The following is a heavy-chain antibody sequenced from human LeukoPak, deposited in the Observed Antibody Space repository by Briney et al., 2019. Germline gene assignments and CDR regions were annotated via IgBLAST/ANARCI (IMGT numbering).Heavy chain of an antibody. J-gene: IGHJ4*02. V-gene: IGHV3-73*01. CDR2: IRSKANSYAT. CDR1: GFTFSGSA. Sequence: GGSLKLSCAASGFTFSGSAMHWVRQASGKGLEWVGRIRSKANSYATAYAASVTGRFTISRDDSKNTAYLQMNSLKTEDTAVYYCTRLGAHYYGSGSAFFYFDYWGQGTLVTVSS. CDR3: TRLGAHYYGSGSAFFYFDY. D-gene: IGHD3-10*01.